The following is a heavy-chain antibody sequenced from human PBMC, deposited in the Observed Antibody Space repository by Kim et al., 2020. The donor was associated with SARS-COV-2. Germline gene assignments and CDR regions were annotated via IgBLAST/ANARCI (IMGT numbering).Heavy chain of an antibody. Sequence: SETLSLTCAVYGGSFSGYYWSWIRQPPGKGLEWIGEINHSGSTNYNPSLKSRVTISVDTSKNQFSLKLSSVTAADTAVYYCARARPGITGTRNYLDYWGQGTLVTVSS. J-gene: IGHJ4*02. CDR1: GGSFSGYY. CDR3: ARARPGITGTRNYLDY. CDR2: INHSGST. D-gene: IGHD1-7*01. V-gene: IGHV4-34*01.